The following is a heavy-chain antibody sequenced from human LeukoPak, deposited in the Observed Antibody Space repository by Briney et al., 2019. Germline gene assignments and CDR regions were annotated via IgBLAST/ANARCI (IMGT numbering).Heavy chain of an antibody. J-gene: IGHJ4*02. V-gene: IGHV4-30-2*01. D-gene: IGHD2-2*01. Sequence: SETLSLTCAVSGGSISSGGYSWSWIRQPPGKGLEWIGYIYHSGSTYYNPSLKSRVTISVDRSKNQFSLRLSSVTAADTAVYYCARIYCSSTSCYYFDYWGQGTLVTVSS. CDR2: IYHSGST. CDR3: ARIYCSSTSCYYFDY. CDR1: GGSISSGGYS.